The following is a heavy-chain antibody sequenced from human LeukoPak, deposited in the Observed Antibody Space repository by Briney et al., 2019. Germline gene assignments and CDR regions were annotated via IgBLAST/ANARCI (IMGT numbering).Heavy chain of an antibody. CDR2: IYYSGST. CDR3: ASYGMVRGVPH. V-gene: IGHV4-39*07. Sequence: SETLSLTCTVSGGSISSSSYYWGWIRQPPGKGLEWIGSIYYSGSTYYNPSLKSRVTTSVDTSKNQFSLKLSSVTAADTAVYYCASYGMVRGVPHWGQGTLVTVSS. J-gene: IGHJ4*02. D-gene: IGHD3-10*01. CDR1: GGSISSSSYY.